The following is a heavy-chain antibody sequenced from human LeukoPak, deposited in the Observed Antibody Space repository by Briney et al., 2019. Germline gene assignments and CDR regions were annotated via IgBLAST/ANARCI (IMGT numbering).Heavy chain of an antibody. Sequence: ASVKVSCKASGYTFTTYDINWVRQATGQGLEWMGWMNTNSGNTGYTQKFQGRVTMPRNTSISTAYMELSSLRSEDTAVYYCARGRGSGHKENWFDPWGQGTLVTVSS. CDR2: MNTNSGNT. CDR1: GYTFTTYD. V-gene: IGHV1-8*01. D-gene: IGHD6-19*01. J-gene: IGHJ5*02. CDR3: ARGRGSGHKENWFDP.